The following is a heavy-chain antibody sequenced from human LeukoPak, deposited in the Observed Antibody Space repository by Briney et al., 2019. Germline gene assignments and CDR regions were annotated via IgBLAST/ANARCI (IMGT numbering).Heavy chain of an antibody. CDR2: IYSGGST. D-gene: IGHD3-16*01. V-gene: IGHV3-66*01. J-gene: IGHJ4*02. Sequence: PGGSLRLSCAASGFRFSDFTMTWVRQAPGKGPEWVSVIYSGGSTFYADSVKGRFTISRDNSKNTLYLQMNSLRADDTAVYYCARAYSDLIYVYWGQGTLVTVSS. CDR3: ARAYSDLIYVY. CDR1: GFRFSDFT.